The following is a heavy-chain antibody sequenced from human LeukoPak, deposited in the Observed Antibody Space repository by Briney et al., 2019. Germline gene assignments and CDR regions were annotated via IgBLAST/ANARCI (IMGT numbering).Heavy chain of an antibody. CDR1: GFTVSSNY. D-gene: IGHD5-18*01. CDR3: ASSSGYSYGSSSLDY. CDR2: IYSGGST. Sequence: GGSLRLSCAASGFTVSSNYMSWVRQAPGKGLEWVSVIYSGGSTYYADSVKGRFTISRDNSKNTLYLQMNSLRAEDTAVYYCASSSGYSYGSSSLDYWGQGTLVTVSS. J-gene: IGHJ4*02. V-gene: IGHV3-53*01.